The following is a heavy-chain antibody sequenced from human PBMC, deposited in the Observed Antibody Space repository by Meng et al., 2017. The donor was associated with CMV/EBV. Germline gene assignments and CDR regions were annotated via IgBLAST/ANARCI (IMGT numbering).Heavy chain of an antibody. D-gene: IGHD3-3*01. J-gene: IGHJ4*02. CDR3: ARPFGVVNLPDY. Sequence: SCKASGYTFTSYGISWVRPAPGQGLEWMGWISAYNGNTNYAQKLQGRVTMTTDTSTSTAYMELRSLRSDDTAVYYCARPFGVVNLPDYWGQGTLVTVSS. CDR2: ISAYNGNT. CDR1: GYTFTSYG. V-gene: IGHV1-18*01.